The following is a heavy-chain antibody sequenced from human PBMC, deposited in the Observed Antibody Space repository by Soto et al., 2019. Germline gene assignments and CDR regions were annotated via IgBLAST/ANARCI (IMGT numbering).Heavy chain of an antibody. D-gene: IGHD2-15*01. CDR1: GFTFSAYE. J-gene: IGHJ4*02. V-gene: IGHV3-48*03. CDR3: ARDRHEPLAADALRVAN. Sequence: EVQLVESGGGLVQPGGSLRLSCAASGFTFSAYEMHWVRQAPGKGLEWISYISSSGAGTHYADSVKGRFTMSRDNTKNSVSLQMSSLRAEDTAVYYCARDRHEPLAADALRVANWGQGTQVTVSS. CDR2: ISSSGAGT.